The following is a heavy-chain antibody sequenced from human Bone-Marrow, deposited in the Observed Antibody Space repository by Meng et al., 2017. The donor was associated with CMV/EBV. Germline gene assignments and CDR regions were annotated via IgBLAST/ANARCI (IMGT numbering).Heavy chain of an antibody. V-gene: IGHV1-69*05. CDR2: IIPIFGTA. CDR3: ARGGLDCSSTSCLPENWDLDYYYGMDV. Sequence: SVKVSCKAPGGTFSSYATSWVRQAPGQGLEWMGGIIPIFGTANYAQKFQGRVTITTDESTSTAYMELSSLRSEATAVYYCARGGLDCSSTSCLPENWDLDYYYGMDVWGQGTTVTVSS. J-gene: IGHJ6*01. CDR1: GGTFSSYA. D-gene: IGHD2-2*01.